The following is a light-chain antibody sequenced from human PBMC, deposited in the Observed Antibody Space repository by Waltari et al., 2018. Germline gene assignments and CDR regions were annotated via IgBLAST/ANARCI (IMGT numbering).Light chain of an antibody. V-gene: IGKV3-15*01. Sequence: EIVLTQSTATLSVSPGESATLSCRASQSITSDLAWYQQKHGQAPRLLIFRASTRATGIPARFSGSGSGTDFILTISSLQSEDFAVYFCQQYNNWPRTFGGGTTLEIK. J-gene: IGKJ4*01. CDR1: QSITSD. CDR2: RAS. CDR3: QQYNNWPRT.